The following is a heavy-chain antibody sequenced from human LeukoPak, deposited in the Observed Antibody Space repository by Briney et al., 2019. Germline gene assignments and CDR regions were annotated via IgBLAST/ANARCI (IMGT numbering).Heavy chain of an antibody. CDR1: GGSISSYF. V-gene: IGHV4-59*01. J-gene: IGHJ4*02. Sequence: SETLSLTCTVSGGSISSYFWSWIRQPPGKGLEWIGYLYYSGSTNYNYNPSLKSRVTLSVDTSKNHFSLKLNSVTAADTAVYYCARAYNYGSGSYSAFGNWGQGTLLTVSS. CDR3: ARAYNYGSGSYSAFGN. D-gene: IGHD3-10*01. CDR2: LYYSGST.